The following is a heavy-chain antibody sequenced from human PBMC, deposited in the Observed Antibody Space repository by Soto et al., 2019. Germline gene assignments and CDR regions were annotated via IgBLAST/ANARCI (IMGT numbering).Heavy chain of an antibody. V-gene: IGHV1-69*13. D-gene: IGHD4-17*01. CDR3: ARDFPDYGDLGAT. Sequence: GASVKVSCKASGGTFSSYAISWVRQAPGQGLEWMGGIIPIFGTANYAQKFQGRVTITADESTSTAYMELSSLRSEDTAVYYCARDFPDYGDLGATWGQGTLVTVSS. CDR1: GGTFSSYA. CDR2: IIPIFGTA. J-gene: IGHJ1*01.